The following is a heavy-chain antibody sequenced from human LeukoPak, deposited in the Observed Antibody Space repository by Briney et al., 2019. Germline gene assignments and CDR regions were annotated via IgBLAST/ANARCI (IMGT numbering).Heavy chain of an antibody. CDR1: GYTFTDYY. V-gene: IGHV1-2*02. Sequence: ASVKVSCKASGYTFTDYYMHWVRQAPGQGLEWMGWINPNSGGTNYAQKFQGRVTLTRDTSITTAYMELSRLRCDDTAVYYCARLSIAVAGTWGQGTLVTVSS. CDR3: ARLSIAVAGT. CDR2: INPNSGGT. D-gene: IGHD6-19*01. J-gene: IGHJ4*02.